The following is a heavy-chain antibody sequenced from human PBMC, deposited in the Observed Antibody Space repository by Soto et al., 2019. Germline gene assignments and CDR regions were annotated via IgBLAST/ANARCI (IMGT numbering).Heavy chain of an antibody. J-gene: IGHJ4*02. Sequence: PSETLSLTCTVSGGSISSGDYYWSWIRQPPGKGLEWIGYIYYSGSTYYNPSLKSRVTISVDTSKNQFSLKLSSVTAADTAVYYCARIIPDYYDSSGITYYFDYWGQGTLVTVSS. CDR3: ARIIPDYYDSSGITYYFDY. V-gene: IGHV4-30-4*01. CDR2: IYYSGST. D-gene: IGHD3-22*01. CDR1: GGSISSGDYY.